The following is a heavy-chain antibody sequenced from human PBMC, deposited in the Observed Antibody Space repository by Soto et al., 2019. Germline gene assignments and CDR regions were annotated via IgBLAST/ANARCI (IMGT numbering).Heavy chain of an antibody. Sequence: GGSLRLSCAVSGFTFSNYGMHWVRQAPGKGPEWVSIIYSGGNTYYTDDVKGRFTISRDNSKNTLYLQMNCLRAEDTAIYYCASPTGDPRGEGYYFDYWGRGTLVTVSS. CDR3: ASPTGDPRGEGYYFDY. J-gene: IGHJ4*02. CDR2: IYSGGNT. CDR1: GFTFSNYG. D-gene: IGHD7-27*01. V-gene: IGHV3-53*01.